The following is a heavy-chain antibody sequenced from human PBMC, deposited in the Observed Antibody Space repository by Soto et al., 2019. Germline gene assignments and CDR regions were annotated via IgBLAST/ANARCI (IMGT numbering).Heavy chain of an antibody. CDR2: IAYNEGT. CDR3: TRGGHFYEYMI. CDR1: DGSVSSYGYY. Sequence: QVQLQESGPGLVKPSETLSLTCTVSDGSVSSYGYYWTWVRQAPGKGLEWIGYIAYNEGTSYNPPLRSRVTISVDTSKSQFSLDLSFATAADTALYYCTRGGHFYEYMIWGQGTLVTVSS. D-gene: IGHD3-3*02. J-gene: IGHJ4*02. V-gene: IGHV4-61*08.